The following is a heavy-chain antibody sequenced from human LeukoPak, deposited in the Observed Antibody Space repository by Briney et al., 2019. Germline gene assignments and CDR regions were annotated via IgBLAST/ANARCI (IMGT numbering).Heavy chain of an antibody. CDR2: ISWNSGSI. J-gene: IGHJ1*01. CDR3: ARESLITMVRGAKGSEYFQH. CDR1: GFTFDDYA. V-gene: IGHV3-9*01. D-gene: IGHD3-10*01. Sequence: GRSLRLSCAASGFTFDDYAMHWVRQAPGKGLEWVSGISWNSGSIGYADSVKGRFTISRDNAKNSLYLQMNSLRAEDTAVYYCARESLITMVRGAKGSEYFQHWGQGTLVTVSS.